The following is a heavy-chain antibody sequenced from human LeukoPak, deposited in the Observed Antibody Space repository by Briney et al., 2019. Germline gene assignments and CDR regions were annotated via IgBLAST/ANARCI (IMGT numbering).Heavy chain of an antibody. D-gene: IGHD6-13*01. V-gene: IGHV6-1*01. CDR3: ARGVEYSSSWYYYFDY. CDR2: TYYRSKWYN. CDR1: GDSVSSNSAA. J-gene: IGHJ4*02. Sequence: SQTLSLTCAISGDSVSSNSAAWNWIRQSPSRGLEWLGRTYYRSKWYNDYAVSVKSRITINPDTSKNQFSLQLNSVTPEDTAVYYCARGVEYSSSWYYYFDYWGQGTLVTVSS.